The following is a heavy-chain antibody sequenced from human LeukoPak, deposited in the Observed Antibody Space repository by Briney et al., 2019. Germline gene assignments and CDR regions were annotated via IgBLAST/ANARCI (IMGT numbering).Heavy chain of an antibody. J-gene: IGHJ1*01. Sequence: GGSLRLSCAASGFTFSSYAMSWVRQAPGKGLEWVSAISGSGGSTYYADSVKGRFTISRDNSKNTLYLQMNSLRAEDTAVYYCAKDFFGYSSGWLEYFQHWGQGTLVTVSS. CDR3: AKDFFGYSSGWLEYFQH. D-gene: IGHD6-19*01. CDR2: ISGSGGST. V-gene: IGHV3-23*01. CDR1: GFTFSSYA.